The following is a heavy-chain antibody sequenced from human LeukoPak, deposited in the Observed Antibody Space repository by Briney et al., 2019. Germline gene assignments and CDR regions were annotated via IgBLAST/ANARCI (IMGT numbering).Heavy chain of an antibody. J-gene: IGHJ3*02. D-gene: IGHD1-26*01. CDR1: GFTFSSYW. V-gene: IGHV3-74*01. CDR2: INSDGSST. Sequence: PGGSLRLSCAASGFTFSSYWMHWVRQAPGEGLVWVSRINSDGSSTSYADSVKGRFTISRDNAKNKLYLQMNSVSAEDTAVYYCARERGGSYYTLAWDIWGQGTMVTVSS. CDR3: ARERGGSYYTLAWDI.